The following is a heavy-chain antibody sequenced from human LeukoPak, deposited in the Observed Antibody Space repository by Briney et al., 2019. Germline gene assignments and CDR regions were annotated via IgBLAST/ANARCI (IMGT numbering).Heavy chain of an antibody. Sequence: SETLSLTCAVYGGSFSGYYWSWIRQPPGKGLEWIGEINHSGSTNYSPSLKSRVTISVDTSKNQFSLKLSSVTAADTAVYYCARRFSSSWGNWFDPWGQGTLVTVSS. J-gene: IGHJ5*02. CDR2: INHSGST. CDR1: GGSFSGYY. CDR3: ARRFSSSWGNWFDP. V-gene: IGHV4-34*01. D-gene: IGHD6-13*01.